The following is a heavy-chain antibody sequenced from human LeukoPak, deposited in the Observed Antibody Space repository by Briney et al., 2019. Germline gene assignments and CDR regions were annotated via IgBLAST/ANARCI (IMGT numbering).Heavy chain of an antibody. CDR3: ARHLFWVAPIDY. CDR2: ISPDNGNT. D-gene: IGHD3-3*01. V-gene: IGHV1-18*04. J-gene: IGHJ4*02. CDR1: GYPFNTYS. Sequence: GASVKVSCKASGYPFNTYSVIWVRQAPGQGLEYMGWISPDNGNTEYAQKFQGRVTMTTDTYTNTAYMELRSLRSDDTAVYYCARHLFWVAPIDYWGQGTLVTVSS.